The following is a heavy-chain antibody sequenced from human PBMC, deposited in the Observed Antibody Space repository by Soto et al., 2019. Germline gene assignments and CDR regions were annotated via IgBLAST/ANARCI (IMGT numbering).Heavy chain of an antibody. CDR1: GFTFSSYD. CDR2: IGTAGDT. Sequence: EVQLVESGGGLVQPGGSLRLSCAASGFTFSSYDMHWVRQATGKGLEWVSAIGTAGDTYYPGSVKGRFTISRENAKNSLYRQMNSLRAGDTAVYYCERSLGPNAFDIWGQGTMVTVSS. J-gene: IGHJ3*02. CDR3: ERSLGPNAFDI. V-gene: IGHV3-13*01.